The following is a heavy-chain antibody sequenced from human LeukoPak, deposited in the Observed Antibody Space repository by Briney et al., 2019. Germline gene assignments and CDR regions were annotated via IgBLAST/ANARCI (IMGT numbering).Heavy chain of an antibody. D-gene: IGHD2-21*02. J-gene: IGHJ4*02. V-gene: IGHV3-20*04. CDR1: GFSNADYG. CDR3: ARVLSATWYSLAY. Sequence: GGSLRLSCVGAGFSNADYGMSWVRQGPGKGLEWVAGIDWNGDALQYADSVKGRFTISRDNAKNSLYLQMDILRPEDTGVYYCARVLSATWYSLAYWGQGTLVTVSS. CDR2: IDWNGDAL.